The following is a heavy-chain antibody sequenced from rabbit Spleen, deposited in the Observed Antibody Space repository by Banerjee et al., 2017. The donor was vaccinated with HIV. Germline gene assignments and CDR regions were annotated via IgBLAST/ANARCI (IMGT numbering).Heavy chain of an antibody. CDR2: IDTNDGDT. Sequence: LEESGGGLVKPGGTLTLTCTVSGFSFSSNWICWVRQAPGKGLEWIACIDTNDGDTDYANWPKGRFTISKTSSTTVTLQMTSLTAADTATYFCARNPGDSNGAGYGDLWGPGTLVTVS. CDR1: GFSFSSNW. J-gene: IGHJ4*01. D-gene: IGHD7-1*01. CDR3: ARNPGDSNGAGYGDL. V-gene: IGHV1S45*01.